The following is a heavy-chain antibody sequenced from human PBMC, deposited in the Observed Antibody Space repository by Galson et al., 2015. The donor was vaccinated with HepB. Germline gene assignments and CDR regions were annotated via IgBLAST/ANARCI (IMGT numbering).Heavy chain of an antibody. D-gene: IGHD3-10*01. CDR2: ISGSGGST. CDR1: GFTFSSYA. CDR3: AKGPRAITMVRGEIDY. Sequence: SLRLSCAASGFTFSSYAMSWVRQAPGKGLEWVSAISGSGGSTYYADSVKGRFTISRDNSKNTLYLQMNNLRAEDTAVYYCAKGPRAITMVRGEIDYWGQGTLVTVSS. J-gene: IGHJ4*02. V-gene: IGHV3-23*01.